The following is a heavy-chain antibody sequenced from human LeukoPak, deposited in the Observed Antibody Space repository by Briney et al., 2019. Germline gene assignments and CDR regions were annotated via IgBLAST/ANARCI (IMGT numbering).Heavy chain of an antibody. CDR3: AREEWLAIDY. V-gene: IGHV4-61*02. D-gene: IGHD3-3*01. J-gene: IGHJ4*02. CDR2: MYTSGST. Sequence: TSETLSLTCTVSGGSISSGSYYWSWIRQPAGKGLEWIGRMYTSGSTNYNPSLKSRVTISVDTSKNQFSLKLSSATAADTAVYYCAREEWLAIDYWGQGTLVTVSS. CDR1: GGSISSGSYY.